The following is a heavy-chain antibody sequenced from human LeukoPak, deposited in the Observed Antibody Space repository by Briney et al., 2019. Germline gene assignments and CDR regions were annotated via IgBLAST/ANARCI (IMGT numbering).Heavy chain of an antibody. CDR1: GFTFSSFW. CDR3: ARGAGAIDD. CDR2: IKQDGWEK. V-gene: IGHV3-7*03. J-gene: IGHJ4*02. D-gene: IGHD3-10*01. Sequence: HPGGSLRLPCAVSGFTFSSFWMTWVRQAPGKGLEWVANIKQDGWEKYYVDSVKGRFTISRDNAKNSLYLEMNSLRVEDTAVYHCARGAGAIDDWGQGILVIVSS.